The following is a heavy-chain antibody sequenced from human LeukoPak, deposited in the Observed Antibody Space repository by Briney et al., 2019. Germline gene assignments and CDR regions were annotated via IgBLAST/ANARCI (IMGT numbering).Heavy chain of an antibody. CDR1: GGSISSSSYY. CDR2: IYYSGNT. V-gene: IGHV4-61*01. J-gene: IGHJ4*02. CDR3: ASGYRVTAFFDY. Sequence: SETLSLTCTVSGGSISSSSYYWSWIRQPPGKGLEWIGYIYYSGNTNYNSYMKSRAVISIDTSKNQFSLRLSSVTAADTAVYYCASGYRVTAFFDYWGQGTLVTVAS. D-gene: IGHD1-1*01.